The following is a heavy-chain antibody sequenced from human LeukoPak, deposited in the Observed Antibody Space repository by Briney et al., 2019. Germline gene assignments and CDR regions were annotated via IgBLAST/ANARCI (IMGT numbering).Heavy chain of an antibody. D-gene: IGHD5-18*01. Sequence: SETLSLTCTVSGGSIRTSYWSWIRQPPGKGLEGIGYVSYGGNTNYNPSLKSRVTVSVDSSKTQFPLKLSSVTAADTAVYYCARQLYTPMSPFDYWGQGTLVTVSS. J-gene: IGHJ4*02. CDR1: GGSIRTSY. CDR3: ARQLYTPMSPFDY. V-gene: IGHV4-59*08. CDR2: VSYGGNT.